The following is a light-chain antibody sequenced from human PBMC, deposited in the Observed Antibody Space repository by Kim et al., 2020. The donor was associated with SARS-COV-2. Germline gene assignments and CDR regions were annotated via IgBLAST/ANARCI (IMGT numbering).Light chain of an antibody. CDR1: QGIHTD. Sequence: ASTGDRVNISCRMSQGIHTDVAWYQVKPGKAPELLIYAASTLQTGVPSRFSGSGSGTDFALSISFLQSEDFATYFCQQYYSFPPTFGQGTKVDIK. CDR2: AAS. J-gene: IGKJ1*01. V-gene: IGKV1D-8*01. CDR3: QQYYSFPPT.